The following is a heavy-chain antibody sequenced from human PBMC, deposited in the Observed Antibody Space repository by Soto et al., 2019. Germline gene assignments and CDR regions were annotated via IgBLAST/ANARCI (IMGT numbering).Heavy chain of an antibody. CDR2: ISSDGTTT. CDR3: ARESSGYSSYFDY. V-gene: IGHV3-74*01. CDR1: GIAFSRYW. D-gene: IGHD5-12*01. Sequence: QLVEAGGGLVQPGGSLRLSCAGSGIAFSRYWIHWVRQAPGKGLVWVSRISSDGTTTTYADSVKGRFTISRDHAKNTVYLQMNSLRGEDTAVYYCARESSGYSSYFDYWGQGTLVTVSS. J-gene: IGHJ4*02.